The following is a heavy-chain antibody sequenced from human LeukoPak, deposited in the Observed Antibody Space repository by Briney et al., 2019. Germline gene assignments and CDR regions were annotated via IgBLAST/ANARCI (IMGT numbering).Heavy chain of an antibody. CDR3: ARGFEKDAFDI. CDR1: GGSISSGGYY. V-gene: IGHV4-31*03. J-gene: IGHJ3*02. Sequence: SETLSLICTVSGGSISSGGYYWSWIRKHPGKGLEWIGYIYYSGSTYYNPSLKSRVTISVDTSKNQFSLKLSSVTAADTAVYYCARGFEKDAFDIWGQGTMVTVSS. CDR2: IYYSGST.